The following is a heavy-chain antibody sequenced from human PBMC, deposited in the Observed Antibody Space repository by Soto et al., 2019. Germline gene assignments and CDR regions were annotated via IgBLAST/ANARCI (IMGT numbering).Heavy chain of an antibody. CDR3: ARDPCLLGYCSGGPRFDY. CDR2: IWYDGSNK. D-gene: IGHD2-15*01. J-gene: IGHJ4*02. V-gene: IGHV3-33*01. Sequence: PGGSLRLSCAASGFTFSSYGLHWVRQAPGKGLEWVAVIWYDGSNKYYADSVKGRFTISRDNSKNTLYLQMNSLRAEDTAVYYCARDPCLLGYCSGGPRFDYWGQGTLVTVSS. CDR1: GFTFSSYG.